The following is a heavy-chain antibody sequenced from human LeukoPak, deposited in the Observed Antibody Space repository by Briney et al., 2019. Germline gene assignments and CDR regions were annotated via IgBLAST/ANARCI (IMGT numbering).Heavy chain of an antibody. V-gene: IGHV3-73*01. D-gene: IGHD3-10*01. CDR1: GFTFSGSA. CDR3: AKMSGVVWFGELRLPFDS. J-gene: IGHJ4*02. Sequence: GGSLRLSCAASGFTFSGSAIHWVRQASGKGLEWVGRIRDKANSYATAYIASVKGRFTISRDDSKNTLYLQMNSLRADDTAVYYCAKMSGVVWFGELRLPFDSWGQGTVVTVSS. CDR2: IRDKANSYAT.